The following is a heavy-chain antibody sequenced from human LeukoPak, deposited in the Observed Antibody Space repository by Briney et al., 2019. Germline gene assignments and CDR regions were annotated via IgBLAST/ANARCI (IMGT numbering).Heavy chain of an antibody. D-gene: IGHD6-6*01. V-gene: IGHV4-39*07. CDR1: GGSISSSSYY. CDR3: ARGLAAPPTYYYYGMDV. J-gene: IGHJ6*02. CDR2: INHSAST. Sequence: SETLSLTCTVSGGSISSSSYYWSWIRQPPGKGLEWIGEINHSASTNYNPSLKSRVTISVETSKNQFSLKLSSVTAADTAVYYCARGLAAPPTYYYYGMDVWGQGTTVTVSS.